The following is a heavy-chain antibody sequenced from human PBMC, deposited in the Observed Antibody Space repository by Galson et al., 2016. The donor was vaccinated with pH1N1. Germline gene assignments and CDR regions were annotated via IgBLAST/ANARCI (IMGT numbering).Heavy chain of an antibody. Sequence: PALVKPTQTLTLTCTFSGFSLSTSGMCVSWVRHPPGKALEWLALIDWGDEKYYSTSLKTRLTISKDTSKNQVVLTMTNMDPVDTATYYCARFTYGDYTTYFDYWGQGTLVTVSS. D-gene: IGHD4-17*01. J-gene: IGHJ4*02. CDR1: GFSLSTSGMC. V-gene: IGHV2-70*20. CDR3: ARFTYGDYTTYFDY. CDR2: IDWGDEK.